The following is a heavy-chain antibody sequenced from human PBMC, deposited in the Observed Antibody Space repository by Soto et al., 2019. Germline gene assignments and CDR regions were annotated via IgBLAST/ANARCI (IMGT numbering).Heavy chain of an antibody. CDR2: IYYSGST. CDR1: GVSIISGGYY. Sequence: SETLSLTCTFTGVSIISGGYYWSSIRQHPGKGLEWIGYIYYSGSTYYNPSLKSRVTISVDTSKNQFSLKLSSVTAADTAVYYCARAPAAMAYFDYWGQGTLVTVSS. J-gene: IGHJ4*02. CDR3: ARAPAAMAYFDY. V-gene: IGHV4-31*03. D-gene: IGHD5-18*01.